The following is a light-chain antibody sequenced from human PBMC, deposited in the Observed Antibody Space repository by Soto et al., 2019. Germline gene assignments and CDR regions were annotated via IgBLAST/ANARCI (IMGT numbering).Light chain of an antibody. J-gene: IGKJ2*01. CDR2: GAS. CDR1: QSVSNTY. V-gene: IGKV3-20*01. Sequence: EIVLTQSPGTLSLSPGERATLSCRASQSVSNTYLAWYQQKPGQAPMLLIYGASSRAIGIPDRFSGSGSGTDFTLTISRLEPEDFAVYYCQLFDNSLYTFGQGTKLEIK. CDR3: QLFDNSLYT.